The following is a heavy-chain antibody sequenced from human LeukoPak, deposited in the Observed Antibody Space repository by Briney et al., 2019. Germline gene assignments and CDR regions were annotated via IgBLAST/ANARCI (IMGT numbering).Heavy chain of an antibody. CDR2: IIPIFGTA. J-gene: IGHJ3*02. CDR3: ARDNYDSSGYSLAFDI. D-gene: IGHD3-22*01. CDR1: GGTFSSYA. V-gene: IGHV1-69*05. Sequence: ASVKVSCKASGGTFSSYAISWVRQAPGQGLEWMGGIIPIFGTANYAQTFQGRVTITTDESTSTAYMELSSLRSEDTAVYYCARDNYDSSGYSLAFDIWGQGTMVTVSS.